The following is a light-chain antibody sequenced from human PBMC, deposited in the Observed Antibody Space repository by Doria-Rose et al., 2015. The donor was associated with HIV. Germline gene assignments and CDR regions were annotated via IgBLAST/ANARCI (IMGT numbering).Light chain of an antibody. Sequence: QPVLTPSASVSGSPGQSITISCTGTSNDVGSYNLVSWYQQHPGKAPKLMIYEVNKRPSGVSYRFSGSKSGNTASLTISGLQAEDEADYYCCSYAGTPLVFGSGTKVSVL. CDR1: SNDVGSYNL. J-gene: IGLJ1*01. CDR3: CSYAGTPLV. CDR2: EVN. V-gene: IGLV2-23*02.